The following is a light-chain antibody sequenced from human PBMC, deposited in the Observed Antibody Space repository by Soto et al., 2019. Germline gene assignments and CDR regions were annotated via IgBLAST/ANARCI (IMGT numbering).Light chain of an antibody. CDR2: DAS. V-gene: IGKV1-5*01. J-gene: IGKJ1*01. Sequence: IPMTQSPSTLSASVGARVTIRCRASPSISRWLAWYQQKPGNAPNLLIYDASSLQSGGPSRFSGIGSGTEFTRTVSSLQPDDFATYYCQQYNSHWTFGQGTKVEIK. CDR3: QQYNSHWT. CDR1: PSISRW.